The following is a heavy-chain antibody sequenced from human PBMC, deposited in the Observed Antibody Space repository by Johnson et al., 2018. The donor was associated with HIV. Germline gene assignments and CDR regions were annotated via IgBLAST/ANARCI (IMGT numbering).Heavy chain of an antibody. V-gene: IGHV3-9*01. CDR1: GFTFDDYA. Sequence: VESGGGLVQPGRSLRLSCAASGFTFDDYAMHWVRQAPGKGLEWVSGISWNSGSIGYADSVKGRFTISRANAKNSLYLQMNSLRAEDTAVYYCARVSNHAFDIWGQGTMVTVSS. J-gene: IGHJ3*02. CDR3: ARVSNHAFDI. CDR2: ISWNSGSI.